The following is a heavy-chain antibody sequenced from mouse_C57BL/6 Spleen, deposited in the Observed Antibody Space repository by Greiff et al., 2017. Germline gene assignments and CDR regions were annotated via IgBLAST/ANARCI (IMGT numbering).Heavy chain of an antibody. CDR2: INYDGSST. V-gene: IGHV5-16*01. J-gene: IGHJ1*03. CDR3: ARDGYDYGYWYFDV. D-gene: IGHD2-2*01. Sequence: EVKLVESEGGLVQPGSSMKLSCTASGFTFSDYYMAWVRQVPEKGLEWVANINYDGSSTYYLDSLKSRFIISRDNAKNILYLQLSSLKSEDTATYYCARDGYDYGYWYFDVWGTGTTVTVSS. CDR1: GFTFSDYY.